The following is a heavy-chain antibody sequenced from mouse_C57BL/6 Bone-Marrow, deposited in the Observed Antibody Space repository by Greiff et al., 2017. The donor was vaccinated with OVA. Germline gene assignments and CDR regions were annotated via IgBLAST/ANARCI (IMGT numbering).Heavy chain of an antibody. CDR2: IWSDGST. D-gene: IGHD2-4*01. J-gene: IGHJ2*01. CDR3: ARGGLRGGYFDY. Sequence: VQLQQSGPGLVAPSQSLSITCTVSGFSLTSYGVHWVRQPPGKGLEWLVVIWSDGSTTYNSALKSRLSISKDNSKSQVFLKMNSRQTDDTAMYYCARGGLRGGYFDYWGQGTTLTVSS. CDR1: GFSLTSYG. V-gene: IGHV2-6*03.